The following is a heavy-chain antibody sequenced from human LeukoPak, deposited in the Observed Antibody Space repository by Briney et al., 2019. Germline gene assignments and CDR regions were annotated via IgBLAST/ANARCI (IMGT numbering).Heavy chain of an antibody. D-gene: IGHD5-18*01. CDR1: GGSISNSDYS. V-gene: IGHV4-39*07. CDR2: IYYSGST. CDR3: ARVADGKGYPFDY. Sequence: SETLSFTCTVSGGSISNSDYSWGWIRQPPGKGLECIGTIYYSGSTYYKSSLKSRVTISVDTSKNQFSLKLSSVTAADTAVYYCARVADGKGYPFDYWGQGTLVTVSS. J-gene: IGHJ4*02.